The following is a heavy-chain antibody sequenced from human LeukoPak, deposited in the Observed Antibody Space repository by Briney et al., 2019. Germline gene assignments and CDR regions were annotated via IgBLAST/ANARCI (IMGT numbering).Heavy chain of an antibody. CDR1: GGSISTYY. CDR3: ARGAYCSSTTCSVYYFDY. J-gene: IGHJ4*02. Sequence: SETLSLTCTVSGGSISTYYWSWIRQPAGRRLEWIGRIYTGGSTNYNPSLKSRVTMSVDTTKDQFSLKLSSVTAADTAVYYCARGAYCSSTTCSVYYFDYWGQGTLVTVSS. D-gene: IGHD2-2*01. V-gene: IGHV4-4*07. CDR2: IYTGGST.